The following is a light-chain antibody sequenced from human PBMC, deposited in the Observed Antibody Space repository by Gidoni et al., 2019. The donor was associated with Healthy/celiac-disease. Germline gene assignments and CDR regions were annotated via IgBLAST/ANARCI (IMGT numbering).Light chain of an antibody. CDR3: QQSYSTPRT. Sequence: DLQMIQSPSSLSASVGDRVTITCRASQSISSYLNWYQQKPGKAPQLLIYAASSLQSGVPSRFSGSGSGTDFTLTISSLQPEDFATYYCQQSYSTPRTFGQGTKVEIK. CDR1: QSISSY. V-gene: IGKV1-39*01. J-gene: IGKJ1*01. CDR2: AAS.